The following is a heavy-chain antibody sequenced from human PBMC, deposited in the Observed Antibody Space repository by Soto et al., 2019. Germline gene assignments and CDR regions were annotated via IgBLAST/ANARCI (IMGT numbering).Heavy chain of an antibody. CDR3: TRAPVYRARYFDY. V-gene: IGHV4-61*01. Sequence: ASETLSLTCTVSGGSVSSGTYYWSWIRQPPGKGLEWIGHIYYSGSTNYNPSLKSRVTISVDTSKNQFSLKLSSVNAADTAVYYCTRAPVYRARYFDYWGQGTLVTVS. J-gene: IGHJ4*02. D-gene: IGHD1-26*01. CDR2: IYYSGST. CDR1: GGSVSSGTYY.